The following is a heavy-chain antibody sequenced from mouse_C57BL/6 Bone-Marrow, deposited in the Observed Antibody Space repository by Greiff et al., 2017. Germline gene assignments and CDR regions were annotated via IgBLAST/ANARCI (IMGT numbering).Heavy chain of an antibody. CDR1: GYTFTSYG. V-gene: IGHV1-81*01. CDR2: IYPRSGNT. CDR3: ARGNWPGAMDY. J-gene: IGHJ4*01. Sequence: QVQLQQSGAELARPGASVKLSCKASGYTFTSYGISWVKQRTGQGLEWIGEIYPRSGNTYYNEKFKGKATLTADKSSSTAYMELRSRTSEDSAVYFCARGNWPGAMDYWGQGTSVTVSS. D-gene: IGHD4-1*02.